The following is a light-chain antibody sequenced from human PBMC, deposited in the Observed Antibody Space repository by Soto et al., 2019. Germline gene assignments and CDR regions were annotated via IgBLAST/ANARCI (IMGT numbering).Light chain of an antibody. CDR1: QAITKY. V-gene: IGKV1-33*01. CDR3: QQYDNLPIT. CDR2: DAS. J-gene: IGKJ5*01. Sequence: DIQMTQSPSSLSASLGDRFTITCQASQAITKYLNWYQQKPGKAPKLLIFDASNLETGVPSRFSGSGSGTDFTFSISSLQPEDIATYYCQQYDNLPITFGQGTRLE.